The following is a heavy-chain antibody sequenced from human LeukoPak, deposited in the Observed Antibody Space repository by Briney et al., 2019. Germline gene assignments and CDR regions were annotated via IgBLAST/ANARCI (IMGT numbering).Heavy chain of an antibody. D-gene: IGHD6-6*01. CDR3: AKTGLYSSSSRGYFDY. CDR1: GFTVSSNY. J-gene: IGHJ4*02. V-gene: IGHV3-23*01. CDR2: ISGSGITT. Sequence: GGSLRLSCAASGFTVSSNYMGWVRQPPGEGLQWVSVISGSGITTYYARSVKGRFTISRDNSKNTLYLQMNNLRAEDTAIYYCAKTGLYSSSSRGYFDYWGQGTLVTVSS.